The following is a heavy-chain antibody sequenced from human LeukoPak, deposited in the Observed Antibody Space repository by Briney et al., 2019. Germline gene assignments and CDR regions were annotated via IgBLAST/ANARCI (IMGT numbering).Heavy chain of an antibody. Sequence: SGGSLRLSCAASGFTFSSDWMSWVRQAPGKGLEWIGRIKSKTDGGTTDYAAPVKGRFTISRDDSTDTLYLQLNSLKTEDTAIYYCTTDPRNGYYFDYWGQGTLVTVSS. V-gene: IGHV3-15*01. CDR2: IKSKTDGGTT. J-gene: IGHJ4*02. CDR3: TTDPRNGYYFDY. D-gene: IGHD1-1*01. CDR1: GFTFSSDW.